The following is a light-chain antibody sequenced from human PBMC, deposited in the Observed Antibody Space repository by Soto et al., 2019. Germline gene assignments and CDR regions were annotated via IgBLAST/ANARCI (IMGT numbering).Light chain of an antibody. CDR3: QQYYNWPPWT. J-gene: IGKJ1*01. CDR1: QDISNY. V-gene: IGKV3-15*01. Sequence: TQSPSFLSASVGDRVTITCRASQDISNYLVWYQQKPGRAPRLLIYRASTRAAGVSARISGSGSGTEFTLSISSLQPEDSAVYYCQQYYNWPPWTFGQGTKVEIK. CDR2: RAS.